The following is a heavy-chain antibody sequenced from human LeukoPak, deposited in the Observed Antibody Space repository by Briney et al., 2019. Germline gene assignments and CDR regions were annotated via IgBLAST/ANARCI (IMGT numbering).Heavy chain of an antibody. CDR2: ISGSGEST. V-gene: IGHV3-23*01. CDR3: AKGWTPRWYHFDY. CDR1: GFTFSSYA. J-gene: IGHJ4*02. D-gene: IGHD2-15*01. Sequence: RGSLRLSCADSGFTFSSYAMSWVRQAPRKGLEWVSRISGSGESTFYADSVKGRFTIARDNSKNTLYLQMDNLRAEDTAVYYCAKGWTPRWYHFDYWGQGTLVTVSS.